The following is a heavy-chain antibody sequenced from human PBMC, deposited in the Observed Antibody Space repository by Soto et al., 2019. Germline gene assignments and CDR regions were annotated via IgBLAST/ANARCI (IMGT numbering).Heavy chain of an antibody. CDR1: EFDFSNYA. V-gene: IGHV3-23*01. J-gene: IGHJ4*02. CDR2: ITASGATT. D-gene: IGHD1-26*01. CDR3: AKDPASGSGSCYDS. Sequence: PGGSLRLSCAASEFDFSNYAMAWVRQAPGKGLEWVSHITASGATTYYADSVKGRFTISRDNSKNTVYLHMSALRVEDTAIFFCAKDPASGSGSCYDSWGQGTLVTVSS.